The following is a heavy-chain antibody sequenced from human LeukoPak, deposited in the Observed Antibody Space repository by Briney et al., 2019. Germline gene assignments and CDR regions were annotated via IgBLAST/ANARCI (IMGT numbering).Heavy chain of an antibody. J-gene: IGHJ4*02. V-gene: IGHV1-69*01. CDR1: GGSSSYA. D-gene: IGHD3-10*01. Sequence: GASVKVSCKASGGSSSYAISWVRQAPGQGLEWMGGIIPIFVTANYPQKFQGRVTITADESTSTAYMELSSLRSEDTAVYYCATWEFPYMVRGVIGFDYWGQGTLVTVSS. CDR3: ATWEFPYMVRGVIGFDY. CDR2: IIPIFVTA.